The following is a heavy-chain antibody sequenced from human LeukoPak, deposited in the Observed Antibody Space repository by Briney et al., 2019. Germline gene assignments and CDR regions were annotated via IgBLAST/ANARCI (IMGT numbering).Heavy chain of an antibody. Sequence: PGGSLRLSCAASGFTFSSYSMNWVRQAPGKGLEWVSSISSSSSYIYYADSVKGRFTISRDNAKNSLYLQMNSLRAEDTAVYYCARSDPAMTPRAFDIWGQGTMVTVSS. J-gene: IGHJ3*02. CDR2: ISSSSSYI. D-gene: IGHD5-18*01. CDR1: GFTFSSYS. V-gene: IGHV3-21*01. CDR3: ARSDPAMTPRAFDI.